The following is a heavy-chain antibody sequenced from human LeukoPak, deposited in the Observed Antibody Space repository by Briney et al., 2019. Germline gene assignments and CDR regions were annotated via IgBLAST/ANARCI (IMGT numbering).Heavy chain of an antibody. CDR3: AKDRHPARTDGYYFDY. D-gene: IGHD1-14*01. CDR1: GFTFSSYG. CDR2: ISYDANNK. J-gene: IGHJ4*02. V-gene: IGHV3-30*18. Sequence: GGSLRLSCAASGFTFSSYGVHWVRQAPGKGLEWVAVISYDANNKNYADSVKGRFTISRDNSKNTLYLQMDSLRPEDTVVYYCAKDRHPARTDGYYFDYWGQGTLVTVSS.